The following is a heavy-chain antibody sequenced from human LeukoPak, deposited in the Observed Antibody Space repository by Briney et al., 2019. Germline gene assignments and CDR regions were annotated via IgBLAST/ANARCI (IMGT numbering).Heavy chain of an antibody. CDR3: ARVCQQLVAHGAFDI. V-gene: IGHV3-11*01. D-gene: IGHD6-13*01. Sequence: GGSLRLSCAASGFTFSDYYMSWIRQAPGKGLEWVSYISSSGSTIYYADSVKGRFTISRDNAKNSLYLQMNSLRAEDTAVYYCARVCQQLVAHGAFDIWGQGTMVTVSS. CDR2: ISSSGSTI. CDR1: GFTFSDYY. J-gene: IGHJ3*02.